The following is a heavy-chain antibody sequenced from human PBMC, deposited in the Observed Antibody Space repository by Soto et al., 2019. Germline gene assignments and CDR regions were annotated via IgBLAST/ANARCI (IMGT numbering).Heavy chain of an antibody. CDR1: GGSVSSGSYY. CDR2: IYYSGST. J-gene: IGHJ3*02. V-gene: IGHV4-61*01. CDR3: ARALGYCSSTSCYTEAFDI. Sequence: SETLSLTCTVSGGSVSSGSYYWSWIRQPPGKGLEWIGYIYYSGSTNYNPSLKSRVTISVDTSKNQFSLKLSSVTAADTAVYYCARALGYCSSTSCYTEAFDIRGQGTMVTVSS. D-gene: IGHD2-2*02.